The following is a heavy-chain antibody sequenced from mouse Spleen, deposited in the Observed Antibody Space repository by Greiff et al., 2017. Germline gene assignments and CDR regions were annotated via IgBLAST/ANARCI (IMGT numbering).Heavy chain of an antibody. Sequence: QVQLQQSGAELVMPGASVKLSCKASGYTFTSYWMHWVKQRPGQGLEWIGEIDPSDSYTNYNQKFKGKATLTVDKSSSTAYMQLSSLTSEDSAVYYCARDGSSLAWFAYWGQGTLVTVSA. V-gene: IGHV1-69*01. D-gene: IGHD1-1*01. J-gene: IGHJ3*01. CDR3: ARDGSSLAWFAY. CDR2: IDPSDSYT. CDR1: GYTFTSYW.